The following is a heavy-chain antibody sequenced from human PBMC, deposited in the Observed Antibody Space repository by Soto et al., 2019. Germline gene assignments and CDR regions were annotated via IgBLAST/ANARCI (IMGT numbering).Heavy chain of an antibody. V-gene: IGHV3-23*01. CDR1: GFTFSSYA. CDR3: AIDTRIAEGLGALAY. D-gene: IGHD2-21*01. Sequence: GGSLRLSCAASGFTFSSYAMSWVRQAPGKGLEWVSGLSGSGESTYFADSAKGRFTISRDNSRDTLFLQMHSLRAEDTAVYYYAIDTRIAEGLGALAYWGQGTLVSGSS. J-gene: IGHJ4*02. CDR2: LSGSGEST.